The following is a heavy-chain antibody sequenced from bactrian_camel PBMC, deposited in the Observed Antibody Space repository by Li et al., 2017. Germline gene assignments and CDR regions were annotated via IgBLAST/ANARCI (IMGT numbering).Heavy chain of an antibody. V-gene: IGHV3S55*01. CDR2: INADGSS. D-gene: IGHD1*01. CDR3: MTDEEGTYSVVY. J-gene: IGHJ4*01. CDR1: GFRSHSCG. Sequence: QLVESGGGSVQAGGSLRLSCTAPGFRSHSCGMDWYRQADGKEREWVSHINADGSSGYVDDVKGRFTISRDSAKNTVYLQMNSLKLDDTAVYYCMTDEEGTYSVVYWGQGTQVTVS.